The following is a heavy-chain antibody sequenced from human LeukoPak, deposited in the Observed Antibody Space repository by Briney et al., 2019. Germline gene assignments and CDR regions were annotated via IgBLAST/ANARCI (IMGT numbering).Heavy chain of an antibody. D-gene: IGHD6-19*01. CDR1: GFTFGDYA. V-gene: IGHV3-23*01. J-gene: IGHJ4*02. Sequence: PGGSLRLSCAASGFTFGDYAMSWVRQAPGKGLEWVSAISGSGGSTYYADSVKGRFTISRDNSKNTLYLQMNSLRAEDTAVYYCAKGLAVAGGEYWGQGTLVTVSS. CDR2: ISGSGGST. CDR3: AKGLAVAGGEY.